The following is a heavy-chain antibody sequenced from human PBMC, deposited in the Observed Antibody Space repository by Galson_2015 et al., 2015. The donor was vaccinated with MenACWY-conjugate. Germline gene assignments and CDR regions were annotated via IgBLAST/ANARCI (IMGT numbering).Heavy chain of an antibody. D-gene: IGHD1-26*01. Sequence: SLRLSCAASGLTFTDYYMTWIRQPPGKGLEWLSYIGSSTDYTRYADSVKGRFTISRDNAKKSIYLQMNSLGAEDTAVYYCALSPGAGRQRNAFDIWGQGTMVTVSS. CDR2: IGSSTDYT. CDR3: ALSPGAGRQRNAFDI. V-gene: IGHV3-11*06. J-gene: IGHJ3*02. CDR1: GLTFTDYY.